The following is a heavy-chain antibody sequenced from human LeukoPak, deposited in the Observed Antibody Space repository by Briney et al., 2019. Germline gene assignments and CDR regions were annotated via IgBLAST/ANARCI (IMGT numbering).Heavy chain of an antibody. CDR2: ISYDGSNK. D-gene: IGHD3-10*01. Sequence: PGGSLRLSCAASKFPFGSYDMHWVRQAPGKGLEWVTLISYDGSNKYYADSVKGRFTISRDNSKNTLFLQMNSLRSEDTAVYYCARAGYYYGSGSYYYYFDYWGQGTLVTVSS. CDR1: KFPFGSYD. V-gene: IGHV3-30*03. J-gene: IGHJ4*02. CDR3: ARAGYYYGSGSYYYYFDY.